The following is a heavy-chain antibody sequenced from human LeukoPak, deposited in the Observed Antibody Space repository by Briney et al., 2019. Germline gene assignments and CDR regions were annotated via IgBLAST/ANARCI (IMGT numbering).Heavy chain of an antibody. D-gene: IGHD5-12*01. J-gene: IGHJ2*01. Sequence: GGSLRLSCAASGFAFSTYYMNWFRQAPGKGLEWVSSISSSSSYIYYADSVKGRFTISRDNSKNTLYLQMNSLRAEDTAVYYCARDTRLSPRRHGYFDLWGRGTLVTVSS. CDR3: ARDTRLSPRRHGYFDL. CDR2: ISSSSSYI. CDR1: GFAFSTYY. V-gene: IGHV3-21*01.